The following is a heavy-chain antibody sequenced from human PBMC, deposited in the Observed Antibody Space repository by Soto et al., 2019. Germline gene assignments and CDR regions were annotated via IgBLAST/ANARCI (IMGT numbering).Heavy chain of an antibody. CDR1: GFVFSSYW. CDR2: ITNDGSST. V-gene: IGHV3-74*01. CDR3: ARGMQGSRYFDL. Sequence: EVQLVESGGDLVQPGGSLRLSCAGSGFVFSSYWMHWVRQVPGKGLVWVSRITNDGSSTTYADSVNGRFTISRDNAKNTLYLQMNSLGAEDTAVYYCARGMQGSRYFDLWGRGTLVTVSS. J-gene: IGHJ2*01.